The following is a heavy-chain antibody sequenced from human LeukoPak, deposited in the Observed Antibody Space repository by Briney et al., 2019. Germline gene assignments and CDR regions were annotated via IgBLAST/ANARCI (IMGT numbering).Heavy chain of an antibody. D-gene: IGHD3-10*01. CDR2: IYPGDSDN. J-gene: IGHJ4*02. CDR3: GRLLGSGRVGYFDY. V-gene: IGHV5-51*01. CDR1: GYSFTSRW. Sequence: GESLKISCKASGYSFTSRWVGWVRQMPGKGLEWMGIIYPGDSDNTYRPSFEGQVTISVDKSISTAYLQWSSLKASDTAIYYCGRLLGSGRVGYFDYWGRGTLVTVSS.